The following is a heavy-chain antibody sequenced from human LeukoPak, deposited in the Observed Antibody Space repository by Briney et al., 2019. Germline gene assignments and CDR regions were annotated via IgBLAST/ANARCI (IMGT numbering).Heavy chain of an antibody. CDR3: ARHGTLYGSSSKFDN. CDR2: IDNRGNT. D-gene: IGHD6-6*01. Sequence: PSETLSLTCSVSGGSISSSNSHWGWIRQPPGKGLEWAGSIDNRGNTYYNPSLKSRVTISVDTSKNQFSLKLSSVTAADTAVYYCARHGTLYGSSSKFDNWGQGTLVTVSS. CDR1: GGSISSSNSH. V-gene: IGHV4-39*01. J-gene: IGHJ4*02.